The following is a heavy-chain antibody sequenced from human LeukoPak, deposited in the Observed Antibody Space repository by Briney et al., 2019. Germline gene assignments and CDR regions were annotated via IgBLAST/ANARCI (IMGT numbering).Heavy chain of an antibody. D-gene: IGHD3-10*01. CDR3: ARDAGGPTYNWFDP. V-gene: IGHV3-7*01. Sequence: PGGSLRLSCAASGFTFSSYWMSWVRQAPGKGLEWVANIKQGGSEKYYVDSVKGRFTISRDNAKNSLYLQMNSLRAEDTAVYYCARDAGGPTYNWFDPWGQGTLITVSS. CDR2: IKQGGSEK. CDR1: GFTFSSYW. J-gene: IGHJ5*02.